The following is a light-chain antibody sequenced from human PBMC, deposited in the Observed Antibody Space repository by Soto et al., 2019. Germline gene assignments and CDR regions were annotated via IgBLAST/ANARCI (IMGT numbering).Light chain of an antibody. CDR1: QGISSY. CDR2: AAS. V-gene: IGKV1-9*01. J-gene: IGKJ4*01. CDR3: QHHNSYPST. Sequence: DIQLTQSPSFLSASVGDRVTITCRASQGISSYLAWYQQKPGKAPKLLIYAASTLQSGVPSRFSCSGSGTEFTLTISSLQPEDFAKYYCQHHNSYPSTFGGGTKVEIK.